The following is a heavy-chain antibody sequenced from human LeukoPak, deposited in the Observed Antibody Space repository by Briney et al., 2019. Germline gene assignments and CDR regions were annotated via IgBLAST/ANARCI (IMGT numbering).Heavy chain of an antibody. D-gene: IGHD5-12*01. CDR1: GYTFTSYG. J-gene: IGHJ4*02. CDR2: ISAYNGNT. CDR3: ARSIVATTYFDY. Sequence: ASVKVSCKASGYTFTSYGISWVRQAPGQGLEWMGWISAYNGNTNYAQKLQGRVTRTTDTSTSTAYMELRSLRSDDTAVYYCARSIVATTYFDYWGQGTLVTVSS. V-gene: IGHV1-18*01.